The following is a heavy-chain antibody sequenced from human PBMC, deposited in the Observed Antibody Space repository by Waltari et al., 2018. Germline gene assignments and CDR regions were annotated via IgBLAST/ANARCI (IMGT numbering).Heavy chain of an antibody. CDR3: ARYGSGSYYPNYYYGMDV. J-gene: IGHJ6*02. CDR1: GGTFSSYA. V-gene: IGHV1-69*01. Sequence: QVQLVQSGAEVKKPGSSVKVSCKASGGTFSSYAISWVRQAPGPGLEWMGGIIPIFGTANYAQKFQGRVTITADESTSTAYMELSSLRSEDTAVYYCARYGSGSYYPNYYYGMDVWGQGTTVTVSS. CDR2: IIPIFGTA. D-gene: IGHD3-10*01.